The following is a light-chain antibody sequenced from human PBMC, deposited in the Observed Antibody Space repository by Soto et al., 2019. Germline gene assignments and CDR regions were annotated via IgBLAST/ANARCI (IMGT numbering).Light chain of an antibody. Sequence: QSALTQPPSASGSPGQSFTIACTGTSSDVGRYNYISWYQQRPGKAPKLIIYEVSKRPSGVPDRLSGFKYGNTASLTVSGLQAEDEADYYCSSYAGNSRYVFGTGTKVTVL. V-gene: IGLV2-8*01. J-gene: IGLJ1*01. CDR1: SSDVGRYNY. CDR2: EVS. CDR3: SSYAGNSRYV.